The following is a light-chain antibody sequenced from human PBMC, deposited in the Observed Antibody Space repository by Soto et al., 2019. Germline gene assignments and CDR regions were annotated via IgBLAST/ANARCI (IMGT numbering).Light chain of an antibody. CDR2: AAS. J-gene: IGKJ1*01. CDR1: QTISSW. V-gene: IGKV1-39*01. Sequence: DIHMTPSPSTLSGSEGDRVTTTCRASQTISSWLAWYQQKPGKAPKLLIYAASSLQSGVPSRFSGSGSGTDFTLTISSLQPEDFATYYCQQTYSTPPTFGQGTKVDIK. CDR3: QQTYSTPPT.